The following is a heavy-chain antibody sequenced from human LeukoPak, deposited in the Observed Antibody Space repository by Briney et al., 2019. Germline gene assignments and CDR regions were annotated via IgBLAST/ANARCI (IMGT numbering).Heavy chain of an antibody. J-gene: IGHJ4*02. CDR1: GITFSSYW. CDR3: AKVAVVPGSDF. D-gene: IGHD2-2*01. V-gene: IGHV3-74*01. CDR2: ISNDGSTR. Sequence: GGSLRLSCAASGITFSSYWMHWVRPAPGKGLVWVSRISNDGSTRSYADSVRGRFTVSRDTAKNTLYLQMNSLRAEATAVYYCAKVAVVPGSDFWGQGILVTVSS.